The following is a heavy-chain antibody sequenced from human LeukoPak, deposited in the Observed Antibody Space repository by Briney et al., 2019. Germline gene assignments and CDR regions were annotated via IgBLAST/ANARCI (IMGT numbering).Heavy chain of an antibody. CDR1: GFTFSNYA. CDR2: IKGSGGGT. D-gene: IGHD3-9*01. CDR3: AKWGDYDVLTGYYAPDY. Sequence: GGSLRLSCAASGFTFSNYAMSWVRQAPGKGLEWVSAIKGSGGGTYYADSVKGRFTISRDNSKNTLYLQMNSLRAEDTAVYYCAKWGDYDVLTGYYAPDYWGQGTLVTVFS. V-gene: IGHV3-23*01. J-gene: IGHJ4*02.